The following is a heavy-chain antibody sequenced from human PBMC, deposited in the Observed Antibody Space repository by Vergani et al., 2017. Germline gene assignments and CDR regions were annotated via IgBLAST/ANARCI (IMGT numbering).Heavy chain of an antibody. J-gene: IGHJ6*02. CDR3: AKSLYYDFWSGYYTYYYYGLDF. CDR2: IRGSGGRT. CDR1: GFPFSSYA. D-gene: IGHD3-3*01. Sequence: EVQLLESGGGLVQPGGSLRLSCAASGFPFSSYAMSWVRQAPGKGLEWVSSIRGSGGRTYYEDPVKGRFSISRDNSKNTLYLHMNSLRAEDTAVYFSAKSLYYDFWSGYYTYYYYGLDFWGQGTMVTVSS. V-gene: IGHV3-23*01.